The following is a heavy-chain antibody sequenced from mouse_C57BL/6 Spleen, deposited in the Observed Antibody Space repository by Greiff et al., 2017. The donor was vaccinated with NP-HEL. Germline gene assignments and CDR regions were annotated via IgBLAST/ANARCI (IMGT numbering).Heavy chain of an antibody. D-gene: IGHD3-2*01. CDR3: TGPVNRQKGRFDY. Sequence: EVKLEESGGGLVHPGGSMKLSCVASGFTFSNYWMNWVRQSPEKGLEWVAQIRLKSDNYATHYAESVKGRFTISSDDSKSSVYLQMNNLRAEDTGIYYCTGPVNRQKGRFDYWGQGTTLIVSS. CDR1: GFTFSNYW. CDR2: IRLKSDNYAT. J-gene: IGHJ2*01. V-gene: IGHV6-3*01.